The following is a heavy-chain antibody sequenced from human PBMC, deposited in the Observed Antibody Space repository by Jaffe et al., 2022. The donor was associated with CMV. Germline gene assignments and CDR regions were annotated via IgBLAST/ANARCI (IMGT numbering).Heavy chain of an antibody. J-gene: IGHJ6*03. CDR1: GFTFSSYS. CDR3: AREAAAMSYYYMDV. D-gene: IGHD2-2*01. Sequence: EVQLVESGGGLVKPGGSLRLSCAASGFTFSSYSMNWVRQAPGKGLEWVSSISSSSSYIYYADSVKGRFTISRDNAKNSLYLQMNSLRAEDTAVYYCAREAAAMSYYYMDVWGKGTTVTVSS. V-gene: IGHV3-21*01. CDR2: ISSSSSYI.